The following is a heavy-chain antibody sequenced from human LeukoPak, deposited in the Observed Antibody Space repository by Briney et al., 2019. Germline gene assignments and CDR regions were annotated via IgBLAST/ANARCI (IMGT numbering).Heavy chain of an antibody. D-gene: IGHD6-19*01. Sequence: SETLSLTCSVSGGSIRDFYWTWIRQPPGKGLEWIGYIYYTGTTNYSPSLRGRVIMSVDTPRNQFSLNLTSVTPADTAVYFCARLGDEIAVSGLKYYHYSHTDVWGSGTTVAVSS. CDR3: ARLGDEIAVSGLKYYHYSHTDV. CDR2: IYYTGTT. CDR1: GGSIRDFY. J-gene: IGHJ6*03. V-gene: IGHV4-59*01.